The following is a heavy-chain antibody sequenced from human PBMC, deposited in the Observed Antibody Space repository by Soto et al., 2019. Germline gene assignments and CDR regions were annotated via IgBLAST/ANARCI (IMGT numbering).Heavy chain of an antibody. CDR1: GASVRSYH. V-gene: IGHV4-4*07. D-gene: IGHD1-1*01. Sequence: PPETLSLTCAVSGASVRSYHWSWIRQAAGKGLEWIGRVQMSGTTNYNPSLKTRVTMSLDTSKNEVSLRMTSVTAADTAVYFCAKDRSTMRWFDPWGQGILVTVSS. J-gene: IGHJ5*02. CDR3: AKDRSTMRWFDP. CDR2: VQMSGTT.